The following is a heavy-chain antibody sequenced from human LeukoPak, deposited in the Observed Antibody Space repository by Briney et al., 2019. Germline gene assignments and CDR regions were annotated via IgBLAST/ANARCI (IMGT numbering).Heavy chain of an antibody. CDR2: ISGSGSST. J-gene: IGHJ5*02. CDR3: LSYCSSTSCYEINWFDP. CDR1: GFTFSSYA. Sequence: GGSLRLSCAASGFTFSSYAMSWVRQAPGKGLEWVSAISGSGSSTYYADSVKGRFTISRDNSKNTLYLQMNSLRAEDTAVYYCLSYCSSTSCYEINWFDPWGQGTLVTVSS. V-gene: IGHV3-23*01. D-gene: IGHD2-2*01.